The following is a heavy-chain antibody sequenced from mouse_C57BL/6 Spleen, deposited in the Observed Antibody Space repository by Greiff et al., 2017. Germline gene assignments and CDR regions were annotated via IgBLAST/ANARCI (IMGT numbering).Heavy chain of an antibody. Sequence: QVQLQQPGAELVKPGASVTLSCKASGYTFTSYWMHWVKQRPGQGLEWIGMIHPNSGSTNYNQKFKSKATLTAAKSSSTAYLPLSSLTSEYSAVYYCARRLSVLDYWGQGTTVTVSS. CDR1: GYTFTSYW. D-gene: IGHD6-2*01. J-gene: IGHJ2*01. CDR2: IHPNSGST. V-gene: IGHV1-64*01. CDR3: ARRLSVLDY.